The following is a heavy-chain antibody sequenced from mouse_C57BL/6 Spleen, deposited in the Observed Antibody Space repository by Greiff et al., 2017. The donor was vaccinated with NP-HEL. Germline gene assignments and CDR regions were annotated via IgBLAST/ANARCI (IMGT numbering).Heavy chain of an antibody. D-gene: IGHD2-1*01. Sequence: VQLQQSGPELVKPGASVKISCKASGYTFTDYYMNWVKQSHGKSLEWIGDINPNNGGTSYNQKFKGKATLTVDKSSSTAYMELRSLTSEDSAVYYCARSYGNSDYWGQGTTLTVSS. CDR2: INPNNGGT. J-gene: IGHJ2*01. V-gene: IGHV1-26*01. CDR3: ARSYGNSDY. CDR1: GYTFTDYY.